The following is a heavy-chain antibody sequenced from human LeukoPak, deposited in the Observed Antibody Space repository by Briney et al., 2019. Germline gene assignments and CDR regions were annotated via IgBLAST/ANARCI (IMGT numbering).Heavy chain of an antibody. D-gene: IGHD3-10*01. CDR1: GFTFSSYS. J-gene: IGHJ4*02. Sequence: PGGSLRLSCAASGFTFSSYSMNWVRQAPGKGLEWVSSISRSSSYIYYADSVKGRFTISRDNAKNSLYLQMNSLRAEDTAVYYCASTNYYGSGSYLDYWGQGTLVTVSS. CDR2: ISRSSSYI. CDR3: ASTNYYGSGSYLDY. V-gene: IGHV3-21*01.